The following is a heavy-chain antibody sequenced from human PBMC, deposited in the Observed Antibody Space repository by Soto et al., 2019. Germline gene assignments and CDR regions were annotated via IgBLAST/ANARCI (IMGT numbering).Heavy chain of an antibody. CDR1: GDSISGGGYY. Sequence: QVLLQESGPGLVKPSQTLSLTCAVSGDSISGGGYYWSRSRQHPEKGPERIGYIYYTGTTYYNPSLKSRVTISVDTSKNDFSLTLSAVTAADMVVYYSARVRYGSNGGQEVDPWGQANLVSVSS. CDR2: IYYTGTT. V-gene: IGHV4-31*11. J-gene: IGHJ5*02. CDR3: ARVRYGSNGGQEVDP. D-gene: IGHD6-19*01.